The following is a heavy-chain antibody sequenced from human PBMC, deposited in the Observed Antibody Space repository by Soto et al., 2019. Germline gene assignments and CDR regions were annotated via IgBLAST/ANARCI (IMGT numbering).Heavy chain of an antibody. V-gene: IGHV1-58*02. CDR1: GFTFTSSA. D-gene: IGHD2-2*01. J-gene: IGHJ2*01. Sequence: QLQLVQSGPEVKKPGTSVKVSCKASGFTFTSSAMQWVRQARGQRLEWIGWIVVGSGNTNYAQEFQGRVTITRDIPTGTDYMEGSSLRSEDTAVYYRAAAATNSVIVALPAATPYQSFGLWGRGTLVTVTS. CDR3: AAAATNSVIVALPAATPYQSFGL. CDR2: IVVGSGNT.